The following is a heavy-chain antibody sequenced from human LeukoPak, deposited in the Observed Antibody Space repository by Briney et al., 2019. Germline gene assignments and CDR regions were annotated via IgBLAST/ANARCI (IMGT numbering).Heavy chain of an antibody. Sequence: GGSLRLSYPASRFTFSSSWMTWVRQAPGKGLEWVANIKQDGSEKYYVDSVKGRFTISRDNAKDSLYLQMNSLRAEDTAVYYCARADVAGAFDIWGQGTMVTVSS. CDR2: IKQDGSEK. J-gene: IGHJ3*02. V-gene: IGHV3-7*01. CDR1: RFTFSSSW. CDR3: ARADVAGAFDI.